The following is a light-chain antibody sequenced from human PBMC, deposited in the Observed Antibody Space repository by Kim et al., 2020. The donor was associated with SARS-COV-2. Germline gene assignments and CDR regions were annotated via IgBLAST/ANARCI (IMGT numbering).Light chain of an antibody. CDR1: QSVSSY. CDR3: QKYDNWPIT. V-gene: IGKV3-15*01. Sequence: VSPGDRATLSCRTSQSVSSYLAWYQQKPGQAPRLLIYGASTRATGIPARFSGSGSGSEFTLTISSLQSEDFAVYYCQKYDNWPITFGQGTRLEIK. J-gene: IGKJ5*01. CDR2: GAS.